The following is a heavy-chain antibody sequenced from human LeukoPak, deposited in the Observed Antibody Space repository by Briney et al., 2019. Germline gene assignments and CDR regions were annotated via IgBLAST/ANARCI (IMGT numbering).Heavy chain of an antibody. CDR3: ARGPYSYDSSGALDI. J-gene: IGHJ3*02. Sequence: SETLSLTCTVSGVSISSSNSYWGWIRQPAGKGQEWIGSIYYSGNTYYNASLNSQVSISIDTSKNQFSLRLTFVTAADTAVYFGARGPYSYDSSGALDICGQRKMGTVSS. D-gene: IGHD3-22*01. V-gene: IGHV4-39*01. CDR2: IYYSGNT. CDR1: GVSISSSNSY.